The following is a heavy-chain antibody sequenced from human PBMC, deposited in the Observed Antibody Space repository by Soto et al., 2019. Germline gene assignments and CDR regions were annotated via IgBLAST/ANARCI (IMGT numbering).Heavy chain of an antibody. J-gene: IGHJ6*03. CDR1: GGTFSSYT. CDR2: IIPILGIA. D-gene: IGHD3-3*01. CDR3: ARDLEANFGNYYYMDV. V-gene: IGHV1-69*04. Sequence: ASVKVSCKASGGTFSSYTISWVRQAPGQGLEWMGRIIPILGIANYAQKFQGRVTITADKSTSTAYMELSSLRSEDTAVYYCARDLEANFGNYYYMDVWGKGTTVTVSS.